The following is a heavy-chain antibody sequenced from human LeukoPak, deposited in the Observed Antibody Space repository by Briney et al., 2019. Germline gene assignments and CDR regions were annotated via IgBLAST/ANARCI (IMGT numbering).Heavy chain of an antibody. CDR1: GDSISSYY. Sequence: SETLSLTCTVSGDSISSYYWRWIRQPPGKGLEGIGYIYTSGGTNYIPSLKGRVTISIDTSKNQFSLKLSSVTAADSAVYYCARLTRLSTSPDRYYLDYWGQGTLVTVSS. V-gene: IGHV4-4*09. CDR3: ARLTRLSTSPDRYYLDY. J-gene: IGHJ4*02. D-gene: IGHD6-6*01. CDR2: IYTSGGT.